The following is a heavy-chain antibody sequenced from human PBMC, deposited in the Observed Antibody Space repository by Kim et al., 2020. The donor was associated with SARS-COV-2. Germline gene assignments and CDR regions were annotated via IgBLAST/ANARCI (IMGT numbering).Heavy chain of an antibody. CDR2: ISSSGSTI. D-gene: IGHD3-22*01. J-gene: IGHJ6*02. CDR1: GFTFSSYE. CDR3: ARDYYDSSGYYWSYYYYGMDV. V-gene: IGHV3-48*03. Sequence: GGSLRLSCAASGFTFSSYEMNWVRQAPGKGLEWVSYISSSGSTIYYADSVKGRFTISRDNAKNSLYLQMNSLRAEDTAVYYCARDYYDSSGYYWSYYYYGMDVWGQGTTVTVSS.